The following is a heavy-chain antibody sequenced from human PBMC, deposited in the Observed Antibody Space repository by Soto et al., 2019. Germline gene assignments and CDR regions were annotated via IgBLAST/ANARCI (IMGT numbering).Heavy chain of an antibody. Sequence: ASVKVSCKVSGYTLTELSMHWVRQAPGKGLEWMGGFDPEDGETIYAQKFQGRVTMTEDTSTDTAYMELSSLRSEDTAVYYCATDPVSGSYYYYGMDVWGQGTTVTVSS. CDR2: FDPEDGET. V-gene: IGHV1-24*01. D-gene: IGHD1-26*01. CDR3: ATDPVSGSYYYYGMDV. CDR1: GYTLTELS. J-gene: IGHJ6*02.